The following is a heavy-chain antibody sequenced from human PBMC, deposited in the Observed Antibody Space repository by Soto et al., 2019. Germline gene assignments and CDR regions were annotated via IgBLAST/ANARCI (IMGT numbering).Heavy chain of an antibody. CDR3: ARSSPYIVVRKPTGNQDYYGMDV. Sequence: QVQLVQSGAEVKKPGSSVQVFCKASGGTFSNYTISWVRQAPGQGLEWMGGIIPVFGTTDYEQTFQGRVTITADGSTSTAYMKLSRLRSADTAVYYCARSSPYIVVRKPTGNQDYYGMDVWGQWTTVTVSS. CDR1: GGTFSNYT. D-gene: IGHD2-2*01. CDR2: IIPVFGTT. V-gene: IGHV1-69*01. J-gene: IGHJ6*02.